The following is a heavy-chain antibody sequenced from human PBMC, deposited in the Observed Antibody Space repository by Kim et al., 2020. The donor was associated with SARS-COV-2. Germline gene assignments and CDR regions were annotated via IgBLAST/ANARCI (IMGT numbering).Heavy chain of an antibody. V-gene: IGHV4-34*01. CDR1: GGSFSGYY. Sequence: SETLSLTCAVYGGSFSGYYWNWIRQPPGKGLEWIGDINLSGITNYNPSHKSRVTLSVDTAKKQFSLELRSVTAADTAVYYCARGGSSDWYRARGGLDYWGQGTLVTVSS. J-gene: IGHJ4*02. D-gene: IGHD6-13*01. CDR3: ARGGSSDWYRARGGLDY. CDR2: INLSGIT.